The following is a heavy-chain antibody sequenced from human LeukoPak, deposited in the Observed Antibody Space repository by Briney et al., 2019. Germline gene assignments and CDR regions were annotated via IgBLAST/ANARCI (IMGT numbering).Heavy chain of an antibody. Sequence: GTSLRLSCAASGFTFSNYGMHWVRQAPGKGLEWVTFIWFHGSNKYYADSVRGRFTISRDNSKNTLYLQMNSLRAEDTTVYYCARGLSSSSSPYGMDVWGQGTTVTVSS. CDR1: GFTFSNYG. V-gene: IGHV3-33*01. CDR3: ARGLSSSSSPYGMDV. D-gene: IGHD6-6*01. J-gene: IGHJ6*02. CDR2: IWFHGSNK.